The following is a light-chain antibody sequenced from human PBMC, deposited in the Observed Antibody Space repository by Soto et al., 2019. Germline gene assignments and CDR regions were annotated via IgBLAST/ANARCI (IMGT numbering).Light chain of an antibody. CDR3: QQSYSSPRT. V-gene: IGKV1-39*01. Sequence: DIQMTQSPSSLSASVGDRVTSTCRASQSISSDLNWYQQKPGKAPKLLIYAASSLQSGVPSRFSGSGSGTDFILTIGSLQPEDFATYYCQQSYSSPRTFGGGTKVEIK. CDR2: AAS. J-gene: IGKJ4*01. CDR1: QSISSD.